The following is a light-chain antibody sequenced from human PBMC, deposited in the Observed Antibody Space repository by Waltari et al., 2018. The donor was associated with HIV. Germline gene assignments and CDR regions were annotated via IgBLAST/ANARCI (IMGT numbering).Light chain of an antibody. CDR3: QQYENLWT. Sequence: DIQMTQSPSSLSASVGDRVTITCQASQDISNYLNWYQQKPGKAPKPRIYDASNLERGVPLRFSGSGSGTDFAFTISSLQPEDIATYYCQQYENLWTFGQGTKVEIK. J-gene: IGKJ1*01. V-gene: IGKV1-33*01. CDR2: DAS. CDR1: QDISNY.